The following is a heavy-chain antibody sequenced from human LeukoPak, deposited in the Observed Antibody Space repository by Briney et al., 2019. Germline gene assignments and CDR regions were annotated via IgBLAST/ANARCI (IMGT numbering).Heavy chain of an antibody. CDR2: MPYDGSNK. D-gene: IGHD4-17*01. J-gene: IGHJ4*02. CDR3: GENPRTYGDYGGGY. V-gene: IGHV3-30*02. CDR1: GFIFSSYG. Sequence: PGGSLRLSCAASGFIFSSYGMHWVRQAPGKGLEWVAFMPYDGSNKYYADSVKGRFTISRDNSKNTLYLQMNSLRPADTAVYFCGENPRTYGDYGGGYWGQGTLVTVSS.